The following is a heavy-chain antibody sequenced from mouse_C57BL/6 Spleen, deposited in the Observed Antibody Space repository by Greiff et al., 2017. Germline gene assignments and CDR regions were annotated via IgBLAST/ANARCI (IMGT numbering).Heavy chain of an antibody. CDR3: AKKAYDGYYYFDY. CDR1: GYTFTSYG. V-gene: IGHV1-81*01. Sequence: QVQLKESGAELARPGASVKLSCKASGYTFTSYGISWVKQRPGQGLEWIGEIYPRSGNTYYNEKFKGKATLTADKSSSTAYMELRSLTSEDSAVYFCAKKAYDGYYYFDYWGQGTTLTVSS. CDR2: IYPRSGNT. D-gene: IGHD2-3*01. J-gene: IGHJ2*01.